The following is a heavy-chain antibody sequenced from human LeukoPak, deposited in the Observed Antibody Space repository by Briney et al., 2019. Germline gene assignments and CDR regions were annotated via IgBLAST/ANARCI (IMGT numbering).Heavy chain of an antibody. CDR1: GFIFNNYS. CDR2: ISWNSGSI. J-gene: IGHJ4*02. D-gene: IGHD6-19*01. V-gene: IGHV3-9*01. CDR3: AKDNRRHYTSGPNPDSLH. Sequence: GRSLRLSCAVSGFIFNNYSMHWVRQPPGKGLEWVSGISWNSGSIDYADSVKGRFTISRDNAKNSLYLQMNSLRVEDTAFYYCAKDNRRHYTSGPNPDSLHWGQGALVTVSS.